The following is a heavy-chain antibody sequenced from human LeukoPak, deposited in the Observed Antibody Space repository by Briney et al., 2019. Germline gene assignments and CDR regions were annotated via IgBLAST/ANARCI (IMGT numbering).Heavy chain of an antibody. D-gene: IGHD4-17*01. CDR1: GFTFTSYS. CDR3: ARDTDTVTTILDY. Sequence: GGSLRLSCAAPGFTFTSYSMNWVRQAPGKGLEWVSTISGGGGSTYYADSVKGRFTISRDNSKNTLYLQMNSLRAEDTAVYYCARDTDTVTTILDYWGQGTLVTVSS. V-gene: IGHV3-23*01. CDR2: ISGGGGST. J-gene: IGHJ4*02.